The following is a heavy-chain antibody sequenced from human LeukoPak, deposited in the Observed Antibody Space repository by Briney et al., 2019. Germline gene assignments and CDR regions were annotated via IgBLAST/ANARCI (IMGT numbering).Heavy chain of an antibody. D-gene: IGHD3-22*01. CDR1: VLTYSSYS. CDR2: ITGSGYNT. J-gene: IGHJ4*02. CDR3: AKKMSTSNSRLFDY. Sequence: GGSLRLSCTASVLTYSSYSMGWVSQAPGTGLEWVSAITGSGYNTYYTDSVKGRFTISRDNSKNTLYLQMNSLRAEDTAVYYCAKKMSTSNSRLFDYWGQGTLVTVSS. V-gene: IGHV3-23*01.